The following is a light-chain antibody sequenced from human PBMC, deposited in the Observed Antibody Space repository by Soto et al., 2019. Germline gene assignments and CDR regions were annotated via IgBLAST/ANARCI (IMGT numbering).Light chain of an antibody. Sequence: EIVMTQSPATLSVSPGERATVSCRASQTVSGNLAWYQQRPGQAPRLLIYGASTRATGIPARFSGSGSGTEFTLTISSLQSEDFAVYYCQQYNNWPPWTFGQGTKVDI. CDR3: QQYNNWPPWT. CDR2: GAS. CDR1: QTVSGN. V-gene: IGKV3-15*01. J-gene: IGKJ1*01.